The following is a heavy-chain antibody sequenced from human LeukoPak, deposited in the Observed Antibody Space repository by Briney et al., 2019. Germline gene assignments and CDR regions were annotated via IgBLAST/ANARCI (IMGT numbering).Heavy chain of an antibody. D-gene: IGHD2-2*01. CDR2: MSPNSGNT. J-gene: IGHJ4*02. CDR3: ARGCSSTTCSWPFDY. CDR1: GYTFTSYD. Sequence: ASVKVSCRASGYTFTSYDIHWVRQATGQGLEWMGWMSPNSGNTVYAQKFQGRVTMTRNTSISTAYMELSSLSSEDTAVYYCARGCSSTTCSWPFDYWGQGTLVTVSS. V-gene: IGHV1-8*01.